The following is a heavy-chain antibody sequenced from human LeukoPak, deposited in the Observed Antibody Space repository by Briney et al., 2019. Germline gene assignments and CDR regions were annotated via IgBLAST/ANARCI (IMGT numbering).Heavy chain of an antibody. D-gene: IGHD3-22*01. V-gene: IGHV4-38-2*01. J-gene: IGHJ3*01. CDR1: GYPNSSGYY. CDR3: ARIHYYDTSGYYVNG. CDR2: IYHSGST. Sequence: SETLSLTCGVSGYPNSSGYYLGWIRQPPGKGLEWIGSIYHSGSTYYNPSLKSRVTISVDTSKNQFSLKLSSETAADTAVYYCARIHYYDTSGYYVNGWDEGTIVTVSS.